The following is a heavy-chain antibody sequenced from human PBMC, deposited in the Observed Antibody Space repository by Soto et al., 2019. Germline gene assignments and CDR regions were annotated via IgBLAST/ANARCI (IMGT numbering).Heavy chain of an antibody. CDR3: ARASWIREEYYLDS. Sequence: SETLSLTCTVSGGSISFETNYWTWIRQPPGKELEWIGYIYNSGGTAYNPSLLTAYNPSLLSRVTISRDTSKNHFSLQLRSVTAADTATYYCARASWIREEYYLDSWGQGTPVTVSS. J-gene: IGHJ4*02. D-gene: IGHD2-2*03. CDR1: GGSISFETNY. CDR2: IYNSGGTAYNPSLLT. V-gene: IGHV4-61*03.